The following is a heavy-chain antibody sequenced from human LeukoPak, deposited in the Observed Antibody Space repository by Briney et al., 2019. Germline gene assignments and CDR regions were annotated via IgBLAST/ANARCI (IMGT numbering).Heavy chain of an antibody. J-gene: IGHJ4*02. V-gene: IGHV3-15*01. D-gene: IGHD3-22*01. CDR3: TTASPRYYYDSSGYY. Sequence: PGGSLRLSCAASGFTFSNAWMSWVRQAPGKGLEWVGRIKSKTDGGTTDYAAPVKGRFTISRDDSKNTLYLQMNSLKTEDTAVYYCTTASPRYYYDSSGYYWGQGTLVTVSS. CDR1: GFTFSNAW. CDR2: IKSKTDGGTT.